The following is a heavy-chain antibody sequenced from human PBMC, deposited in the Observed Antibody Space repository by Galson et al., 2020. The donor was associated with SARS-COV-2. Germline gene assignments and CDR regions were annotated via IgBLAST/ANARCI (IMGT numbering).Heavy chain of an antibody. CDR1: GLTFSSYW. V-gene: IGHV3-74*01. D-gene: IGHD7-27*01. J-gene: IGHJ4*02. CDR3: ARGDMGNDYFDY. CDR2: IYSEGSST. Sequence: ALHGESLKISCAASGLTFSSYWMHWVRQAPGKRLVWVSRIYSEGSSTSYADSVKGRFTISGDNAKNTLYLQMNSLRAEDTAVYYCARGDMGNDYFDYWGQGTLVTVSS.